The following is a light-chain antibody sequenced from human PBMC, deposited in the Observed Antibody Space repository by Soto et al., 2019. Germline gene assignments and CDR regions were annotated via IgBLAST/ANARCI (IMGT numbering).Light chain of an antibody. CDR1: KSVSNY. CDR3: QQFSSYPLT. CDR2: GAS. J-gene: IGKJ5*01. Sequence: EVVLTQSPGTLSLSPGERATLACRASKSVSNYVAWYQQKSGQPPRLLIYGASTRATGIPARFSGGGSGTDFTLAISRLEPEDFAVYYCQQFSSYPLTFGGGTRLEIK. V-gene: IGKV3-20*01.